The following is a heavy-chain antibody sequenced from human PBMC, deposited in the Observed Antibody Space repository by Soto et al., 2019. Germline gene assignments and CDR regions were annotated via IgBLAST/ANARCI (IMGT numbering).Heavy chain of an antibody. CDR1: GGSISSYY. D-gene: IGHD6-19*01. V-gene: IGHV4-4*07. Sequence: PSETLSLTCTVSGGSISSYYWSWIRQPAGKGLEWIGRIYTSGSTNYNPSLKSRVTMSVDTSKNQFSLKLSSVTAADTAVYYCARGVRRPLAVADHSGPDFYYYGMDVWGQGTTVTVSS. CDR3: ARGVRRPLAVADHSGPDFYYYGMDV. J-gene: IGHJ6*02. CDR2: IYTSGST.